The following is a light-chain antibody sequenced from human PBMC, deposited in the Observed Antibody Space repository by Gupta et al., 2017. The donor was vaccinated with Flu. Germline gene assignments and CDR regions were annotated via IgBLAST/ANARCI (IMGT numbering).Light chain of an antibody. V-gene: IGKV1-33*01. CDR3: QQYDNHMST. CDR1: QDISNY. Sequence: DIQITQSPSSLSASVGDRVTITCQASQDISNYLKWYQQKPGKAPKLLMYDASNLETGVPARFSGSGSGTDFTFTISSLQPEVFATYYCQQYDNHMSTFGPGTKVEIK. J-gene: IGKJ2*01. CDR2: DAS.